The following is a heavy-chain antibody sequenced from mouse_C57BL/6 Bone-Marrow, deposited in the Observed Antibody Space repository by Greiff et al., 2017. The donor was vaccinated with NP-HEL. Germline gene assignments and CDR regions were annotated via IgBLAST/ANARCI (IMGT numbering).Heavy chain of an antibody. V-gene: IGHV1-64*01. D-gene: IGHD2-2*01. CDR1: GYTFTSYW. J-gene: IGHJ4*01. CDR2: IHPNSGST. Sequence: QVQLQQPGAELVKPGASVKLSCKASGYTFTSYWMHWVKQRPGQGLEWIGMIHPNSGSTNYNEKFKSKATLTVDKSSSTAYMQLSSLTSADSAVYYCARGYYGYDEGRAMDYWGQGTSVTVSS. CDR3: ARGYYGYDEGRAMDY.